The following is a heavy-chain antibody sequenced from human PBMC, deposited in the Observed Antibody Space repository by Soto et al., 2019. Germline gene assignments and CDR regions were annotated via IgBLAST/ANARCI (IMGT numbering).Heavy chain of an antibody. CDR3: ARDRIFGVVPNNWFDP. D-gene: IGHD3-3*01. J-gene: IGHJ5*02. CDR2: IYYSGST. Sequence: SETLSLTCTVSGGSISSSSYYWGWIRQPPGKGLEWIGSIYYSGSTYYNPSLKSRVTMSVDTSKNQISLKLSSVTAADTAVYYCARDRIFGVVPNNWFDPWGQGTLVTVSS. V-gene: IGHV4-39*07. CDR1: GGSISSSSYY.